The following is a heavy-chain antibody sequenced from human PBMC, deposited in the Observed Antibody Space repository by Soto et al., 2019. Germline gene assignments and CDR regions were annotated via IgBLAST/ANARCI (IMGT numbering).Heavy chain of an antibody. CDR2: IMPIFGSA. D-gene: IGHD3-22*01. CDR1: GGTFSRNT. V-gene: IGHV1-69*13. CDR3: ARQFDSDTSGYYYAY. J-gene: IGHJ4*02. Sequence: SSVKVSCKASGGTFSRNTVSCVRQAPVQGLEWMGGIMPIFGSANYAQKFRGRVTITADENTRTVYMEMSSLRSEDTAVYYCARQFDSDTSGYYYAYWGQGNLVTVSS.